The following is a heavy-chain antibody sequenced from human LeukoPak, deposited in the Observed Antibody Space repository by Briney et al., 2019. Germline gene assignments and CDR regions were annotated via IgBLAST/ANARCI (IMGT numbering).Heavy chain of an antibody. J-gene: IGHJ4*02. CDR2: INHSGST. CDR3: ARLGYGDGDY. D-gene: IGHD4-17*01. CDR1: GGSFSGYY. V-gene: IGHV4-34*01. Sequence: SETLSLTCAVYGGSFSGYYWSWIRQPPGKGLEWIGEINHSGSTNYNPSLKSRVTISVDTSKNQFSLKLSSVTAADTAVYYCARLGYGDGDYWGQGTLVTVSS.